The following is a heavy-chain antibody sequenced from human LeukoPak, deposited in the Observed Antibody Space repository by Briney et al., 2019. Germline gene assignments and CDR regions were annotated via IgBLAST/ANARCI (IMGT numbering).Heavy chain of an antibody. CDR2: INPNSGAT. V-gene: IGHV1-2*02. Sequence: EASVKVSCKASGYTFTGYYIHWVRQAPGQGLEWVGWINPNSGATTYAQRFQGRVTMTRDTSISTAHMEMSRLSSDGTAVYYCARKGGYYDYWGQGTLVTVSS. J-gene: IGHJ4*02. CDR1: GYTFTGYY. CDR3: ARKGGYYDY. D-gene: IGHD3-16*01.